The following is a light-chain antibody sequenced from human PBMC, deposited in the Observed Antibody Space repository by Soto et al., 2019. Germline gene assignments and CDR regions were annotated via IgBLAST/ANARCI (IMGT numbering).Light chain of an antibody. CDR1: GSDVGGFNY. V-gene: IGLV2-11*01. CDR2: NVS. Sequence: QSALTQPRSVSGSPGQSVTISCTATGSDVGGFNYVSWYQHHPGKAPKLVIHNVSKRSSGVPDRFSGSRSGNTASLTIFGLQAEDEADFYCCSYAGGYTWVFGGGTKLTVL. J-gene: IGLJ3*02. CDR3: CSYAGGYTWV.